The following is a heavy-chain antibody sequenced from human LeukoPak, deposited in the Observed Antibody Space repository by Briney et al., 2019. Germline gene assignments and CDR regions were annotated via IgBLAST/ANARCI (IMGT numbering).Heavy chain of an antibody. V-gene: IGHV3-33*06. Sequence: GGSLRLSCAASGFTFSNYGIHWVRQAPGKGLEWVAVIWYDGNNKYYADSVKGRFTISRDNSKNTLYLQMNSLRAEDTAVYYCAKDGRRVSGYDRPPYYYGMDVWGQGTTVTVSS. J-gene: IGHJ6*02. CDR1: GFTFSNYG. CDR3: AKDGRRVSGYDRPPYYYGMDV. CDR2: IWYDGNNK. D-gene: IGHD5-12*01.